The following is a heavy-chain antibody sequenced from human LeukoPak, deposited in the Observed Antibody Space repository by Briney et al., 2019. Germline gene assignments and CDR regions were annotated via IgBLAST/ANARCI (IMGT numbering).Heavy chain of an antibody. CDR3: AKYPFRPANKFLLDL. V-gene: IGHV3-23*01. CDR1: GFTFNTYA. Sequence: PGGSLRLSCVASGFTFNTYAMSWVRQAPGKGLEWVSGITGSGDGTYYADSVKGRFTISRDNPKNTLSLQMNSLRAEDMAIYYCAKYPFRPANKFLLDLWGPGT. J-gene: IGHJ6*02. CDR2: ITGSGDGT. D-gene: IGHD1/OR15-1a*01.